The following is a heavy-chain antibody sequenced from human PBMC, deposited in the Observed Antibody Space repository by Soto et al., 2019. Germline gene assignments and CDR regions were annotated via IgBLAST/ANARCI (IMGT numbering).Heavy chain of an antibody. J-gene: IGHJ2*01. Sequence: QVQLVQSGAAVKKPGSSVKVSCKASGGTFSTYAISWVRQAPGQGLEWMGGIIPIFGTPNYAQKFQGRVTITADQSTSTAYMELSRLTSEDTAIYYCAQPLGLAVAGPGRFDLWGRGTLVTVSS. CDR2: IIPIFGTP. D-gene: IGHD6-19*01. CDR3: AQPLGLAVAGPGRFDL. V-gene: IGHV1-69*12. CDR1: GGTFSTYA.